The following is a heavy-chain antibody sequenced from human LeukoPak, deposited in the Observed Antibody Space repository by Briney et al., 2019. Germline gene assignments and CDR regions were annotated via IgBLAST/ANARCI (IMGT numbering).Heavy chain of an antibody. V-gene: IGHV3-7*03. CDR1: GFSFSNYW. CDR2: IEEDGSEK. Sequence: PGGSLRLSCAASGFSFSNYWMGWVRQAPGKGLEWVANIEEDGSEKYYVDSVKGRFTISRDNAKNSLYLQMNSLRAEDTAVYYCAKDGITMIPTDYWGQGTLVTVSS. J-gene: IGHJ4*02. D-gene: IGHD3-22*01. CDR3: AKDGITMIPTDY.